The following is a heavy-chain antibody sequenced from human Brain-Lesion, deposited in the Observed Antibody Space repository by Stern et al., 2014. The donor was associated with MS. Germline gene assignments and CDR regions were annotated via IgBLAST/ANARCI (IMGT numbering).Heavy chain of an antibody. CDR3: AGEEDIRYCSGGSCTGNWFDP. J-gene: IGHJ5*02. D-gene: IGHD2-15*01. CDR1: GGSVSSTSYA. V-gene: IGHV4-39*01. CDR2: IYYSGNT. Sequence: VQLEESGPGLVKPSETLSLTCTVAGGSVSSTSYAWAWIRQPPGKGLEWIGTIYYSGNTSYRSSLKSRLTLSLATSKNQFSLQLRSVTAADTAVYYCAGEEDIRYCSGGSCTGNWFDPWGQGTLVTVSS.